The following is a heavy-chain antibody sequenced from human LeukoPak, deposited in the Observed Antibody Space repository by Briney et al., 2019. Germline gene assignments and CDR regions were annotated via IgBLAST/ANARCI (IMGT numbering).Heavy chain of an antibody. J-gene: IGHJ4*02. D-gene: IGHD1-1*01. CDR3: AKGQQLQPYCFDY. Sequence: GGSLRLSCAASGFTFSSYAMSWVRQAPGKGLEWVSAISGSGGSTYYADSVKGRFTISRDNSKNTLYLQMNSLRAEDTAVYFCAKGQQLQPYCFDYWGQGTLVTVSS. CDR1: GFTFSSYA. V-gene: IGHV3-23*01. CDR2: ISGSGGST.